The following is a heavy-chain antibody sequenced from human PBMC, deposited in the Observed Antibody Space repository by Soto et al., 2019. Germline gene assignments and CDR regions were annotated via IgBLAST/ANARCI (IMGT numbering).Heavy chain of an antibody. J-gene: IGHJ2*01. V-gene: IGHV3-33*01. CDR2: IWYDGSKE. CDR3: ARDGEVAIGKFYFGL. Sequence: QVQLVESGGGVVQSGRSLRLSCAASGFTFTSYGFHWVRQAPGKGLEWVAVIWYDGSKEYYADSVKDRFTISKDNSKNTVYLQMNSLTAEDTAMYYCARDGEVAIGKFYFGLWGRGTLVTVSA. CDR1: GFTFTSYG. D-gene: IGHD2-21*01.